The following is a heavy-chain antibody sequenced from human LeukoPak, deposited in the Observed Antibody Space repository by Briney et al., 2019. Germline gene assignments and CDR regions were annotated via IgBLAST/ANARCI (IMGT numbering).Heavy chain of an antibody. CDR2: INAGNGNT. V-gene: IGHV1-3*01. J-gene: IGHJ6*02. CDR3: AREVGATMFYYYYGMDV. CDR1: GYTFTSYA. Sequence: ASVTVSCTASGYTFTSYAMHWVRQAPGQRLEWMGWINAGNGNTKYSQKFQGRVTITRDTSASTAYMELSSLRSEDTAVYYCAREVGATMFYYYYGMDVWGQGTTVTVSS. D-gene: IGHD1-26*01.